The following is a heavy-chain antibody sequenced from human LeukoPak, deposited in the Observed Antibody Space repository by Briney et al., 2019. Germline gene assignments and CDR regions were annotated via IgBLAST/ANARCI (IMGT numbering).Heavy chain of an antibody. J-gene: IGHJ4*02. CDR3: ARGPTSGNYHPDY. Sequence: SETLSLTRILSGGSVSSDTYYGSWIRQPPGKGLEGIGYIYYSGRNNYNPSLQRRVTISVDTSKNHFSLRVSSVTAADTAVYYCARGPTSGNYHPDYWGQGTLVTVSS. D-gene: IGHD3-10*01. CDR2: IYYSGRN. CDR1: GGSVSSDTYY. V-gene: IGHV4-61*03.